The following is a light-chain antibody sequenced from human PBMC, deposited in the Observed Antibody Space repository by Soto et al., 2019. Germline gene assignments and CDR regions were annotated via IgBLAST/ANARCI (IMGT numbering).Light chain of an antibody. CDR1: NIGVKS. CDR3: QLWDTDSDHQV. Sequence: SYELTQPPSVSLAPGQTARITCGGRNIGVKSVHWYQQKPGQAPVPIVFDDSDRPSGIPGRFSGSNSGDTATLTISRVEAGDEADYYCQLWDTDSDHQVFGGGTKLTVL. V-gene: IGLV3-21*02. J-gene: IGLJ3*02. CDR2: DDS.